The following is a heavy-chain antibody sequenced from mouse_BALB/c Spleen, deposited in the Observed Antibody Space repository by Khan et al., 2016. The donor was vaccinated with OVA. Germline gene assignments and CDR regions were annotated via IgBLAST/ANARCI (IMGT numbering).Heavy chain of an antibody. CDR2: INYSGNT. CDR1: GYSITSDYA. D-gene: IGHD2-4*01. V-gene: IGHV3-2*02. CDR3: ARKDYYDYDPFPY. J-gene: IGHJ3*01. Sequence: EVKLLESGPGLVKPSQSLSLTCTVTGYSITSDYAWNWIRQFPGNKLEWMGYINYSGNTRFNQSLKSRTSITRDTSKNQFFLQLNSVTTEDTATYYGARKDYYDYDPFPYWGQGTLVTVSA.